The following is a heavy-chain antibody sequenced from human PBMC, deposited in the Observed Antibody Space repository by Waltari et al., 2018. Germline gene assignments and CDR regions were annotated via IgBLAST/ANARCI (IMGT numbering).Heavy chain of an antibody. CDR2: IRYVGSNK. Sequence: QVQLVESGGGVVQPGGSLRLSCAASGFTFSSYGMHWVRQAQGKGLEWVEFIRYVGSNKYYADSEKGRFTNARDNSKNTLYLQMNSLRAEDTAVYYCAKSYYDSSGSSPFDYWGQGTLVTVSS. D-gene: IGHD3-22*01. J-gene: IGHJ4*02. CDR1: GFTFSSYG. CDR3: AKSYYDSSGSSPFDY. V-gene: IGHV3-30*02.